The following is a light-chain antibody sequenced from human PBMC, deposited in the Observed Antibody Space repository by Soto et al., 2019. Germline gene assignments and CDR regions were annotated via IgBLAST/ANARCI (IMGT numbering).Light chain of an antibody. J-gene: IGLJ3*02. Sequence: QSVLNQPPSASGTPGQRVTISCSGSRSNIGNNAVTWYQQFPGTATKLLIYNNNQRPSGVPDRFSGSKSGTSSSLAISGLQSEDEADYYCATWDDSLNARGVFGGGTKLTVL. CDR2: NNN. V-gene: IGLV1-44*01. CDR3: ATWDDSLNARGV. CDR1: RSNIGNNA.